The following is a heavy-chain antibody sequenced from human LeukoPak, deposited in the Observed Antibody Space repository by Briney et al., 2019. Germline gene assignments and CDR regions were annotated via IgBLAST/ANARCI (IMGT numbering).Heavy chain of an antibody. J-gene: IGHJ4*02. V-gene: IGHV1-24*01. CDR1: GGTFSSYA. D-gene: IGHD4-17*01. Sequence: GASVKVSCKASGGTFSSYAISWVRQAPGQGLEWMGGFDPEDGETIYAQKFQGRVTMTEDTSTDTAYMELSSLRSEDTAVYYCATTYYGDYDLGYWGQGTLVTVSS. CDR2: FDPEDGET. CDR3: ATTYYGDYDLGY.